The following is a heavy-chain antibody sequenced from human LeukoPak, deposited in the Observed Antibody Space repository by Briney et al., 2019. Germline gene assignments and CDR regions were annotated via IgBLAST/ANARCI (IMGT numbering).Heavy chain of an antibody. J-gene: IGHJ4*02. CDR1: GFTFSSYC. V-gene: IGHV3-23*01. CDR3: AILPGYSSGWYEVNY. Sequence: GGSLRLSCAASGFTFSSYCMSWVRQAPGKGLEWVSGISGGGGSTYYADSVKGRFTVSRDNSRNTLYLQMNSPRAEDTAVYYCAILPGYSSGWYEVNYWGQGTLVTVSS. CDR2: ISGGGGST. D-gene: IGHD6-13*01.